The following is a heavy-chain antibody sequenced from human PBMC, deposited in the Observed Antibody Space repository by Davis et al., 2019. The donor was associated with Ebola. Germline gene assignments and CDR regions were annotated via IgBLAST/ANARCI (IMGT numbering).Heavy chain of an antibody. J-gene: IGHJ6*03. CDR2: ISAGNGNT. D-gene: IGHD6-19*01. CDR1: GYTFTSYA. V-gene: IGHV1-3*01. Sequence: ASVKVSCKASGYTFTSYAMVWVRQAPGQRLEWMGWISAGNGNTEYPQKFQGRVTITRDTSASTVYMELSSLRSEDTAVYYCARGAVAGRVLKASGDYYYYYMNVWGKGTTVTVSS. CDR3: ARGAVAGRVLKASGDYYYYYMNV.